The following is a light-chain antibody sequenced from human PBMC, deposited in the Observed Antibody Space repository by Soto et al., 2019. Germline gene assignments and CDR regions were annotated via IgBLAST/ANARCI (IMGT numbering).Light chain of an antibody. Sequence: QLVLTQPPSASGTPGQRVTISCSGSNSNIGSNTVNWYQQLPGTAPKLLIYDGNKRPSGIPDRFSGSKSGTSATLGITGFQTGDEADYYCGSWDSSLSAYVFGTGTKLTVL. CDR3: GSWDSSLSAYV. J-gene: IGLJ1*01. CDR1: NSNIGSNT. CDR2: DGN. V-gene: IGLV1-51*01.